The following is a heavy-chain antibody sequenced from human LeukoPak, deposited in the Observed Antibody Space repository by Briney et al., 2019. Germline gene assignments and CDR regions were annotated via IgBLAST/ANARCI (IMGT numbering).Heavy chain of an antibody. D-gene: IGHD3-22*01. Sequence: GASVKVSCKASGYTFTSYCISWVRQAPGQGLEWMGWISAYNGNTNYAQKLQGRVTMTTDTSTSTAYMELRSLRSDDTAVYYCARDYYDSSGYSHDAFDIWGQGTMVTVSS. CDR1: GYTFTSYC. CDR3: ARDYYDSSGYSHDAFDI. CDR2: ISAYNGNT. V-gene: IGHV1-18*01. J-gene: IGHJ3*02.